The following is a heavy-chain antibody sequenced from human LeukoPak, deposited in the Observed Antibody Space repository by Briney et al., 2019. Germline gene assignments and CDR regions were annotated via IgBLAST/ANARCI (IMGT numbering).Heavy chain of an antibody. D-gene: IGHD1-26*01. Sequence: GWSLRLSCAASGFTFSSYSMNWVRQAPGKGLEWVSYISSSSSTIYYADSVKGRFTISRDNAKNSLYLQMSSLRDEDTAVYYCARDTGSWDFDYWGQGTLVTVSS. CDR2: ISSSSSTI. CDR1: GFTFSSYS. J-gene: IGHJ4*02. CDR3: ARDTGSWDFDY. V-gene: IGHV3-48*02.